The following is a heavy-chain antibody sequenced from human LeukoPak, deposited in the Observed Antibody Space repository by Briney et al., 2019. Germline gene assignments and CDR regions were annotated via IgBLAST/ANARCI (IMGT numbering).Heavy chain of an antibody. CDR1: GFTFSSHD. CDR3: AKSRSFWSGYYFDY. Sequence: PGGSLRLSCEVSGFTFSSHDVHWVRQAPGKGLEWVAVIWYDGSNKYYADSVKGRFTISRDNSKNTLYLQMNSLRAEDTAVYYCAKSRSFWSGYYFDYWGQGTLVTVSS. CDR2: IWYDGSNK. J-gene: IGHJ4*02. V-gene: IGHV3-33*06. D-gene: IGHD3-3*01.